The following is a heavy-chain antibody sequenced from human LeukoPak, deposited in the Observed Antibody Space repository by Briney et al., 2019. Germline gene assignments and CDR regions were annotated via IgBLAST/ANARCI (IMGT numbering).Heavy chain of an antibody. CDR1: GFTVSSNY. J-gene: IGHJ4*02. V-gene: IGHV3-53*01. CDR2: IYIGGST. Sequence: GGSLRLSCAASGFTVSSNYMSWVRQAPGEGLEWVSVIYIGGSTDYADSIKGRFTISRDDSKNTVYLQMNSLGAEDTAVYYCARSSSAYYYEFDYWGQGTLVTVSS. CDR3: ARSSSAYYYEFDY. D-gene: IGHD3-22*01.